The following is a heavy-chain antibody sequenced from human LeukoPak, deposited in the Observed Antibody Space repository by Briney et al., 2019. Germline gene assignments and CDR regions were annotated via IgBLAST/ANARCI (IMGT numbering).Heavy chain of an antibody. J-gene: IGHJ4*02. CDR1: GGSISSGGYS. V-gene: IGHV4-31*03. D-gene: IGHD6-6*01. Sequence: SQTLSLTCTVSGGSISSGGYSWSWIRQHPGKGLEWIGYIYYSGSTYYNPSLKSRVTISVDTSKNQFSLKLSSVTAADTAVYYCARVGVYSSSRRGAFDYWGQGTLVTVSS. CDR2: IYYSGST. CDR3: ARVGVYSSSRRGAFDY.